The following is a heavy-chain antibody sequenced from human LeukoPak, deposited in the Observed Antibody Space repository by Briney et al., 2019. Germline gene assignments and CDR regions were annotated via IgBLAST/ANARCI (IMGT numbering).Heavy chain of an antibody. CDR3: ARLYCSGTSCYGYNWFDP. J-gene: IGHJ5*02. CDR1: GGSISSYY. V-gene: IGHV4-4*07. D-gene: IGHD2-2*01. CDR2: IYTSGST. Sequence: SETLSLTCTVSGGSISSYYWSWIRQPAGKGLEWIGRIYTSGSTNYNPSLKSRVTMSVDTSKNQFSLKLSSVTAADTAVYYCARLYCSGTSCYGYNWFDPWGQGTLVTVSS.